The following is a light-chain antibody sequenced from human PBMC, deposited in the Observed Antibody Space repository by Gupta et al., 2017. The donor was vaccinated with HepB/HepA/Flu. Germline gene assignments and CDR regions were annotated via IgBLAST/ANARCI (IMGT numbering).Light chain of an antibody. CDR1: SDDVGGYNY. J-gene: IGLJ1*01. CDR2: TVS. V-gene: IGLV2-14*03. Sequence: SALTQPASVSGSPGQSITISCTGTSDDVGGYNYVSWYQQHPGKAPKVLIFTVSDRPSGVSTRFSGSKSGNTASLTISGLQAEEEADYFCSSYKGNSSFWVFGTGTKVTVL. CDR3: SSYKGNSSFWV.